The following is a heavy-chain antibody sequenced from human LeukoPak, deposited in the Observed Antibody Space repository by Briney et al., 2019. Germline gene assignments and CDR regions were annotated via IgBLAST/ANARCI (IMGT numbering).Heavy chain of an antibody. CDR3: GKEAYSGSYYWFDP. D-gene: IGHD1-26*01. V-gene: IGHV3-23*01. J-gene: IGHJ5*02. CDR1: GFTFSSYW. Sequence: GGSLRLSCAASGFTFSSYWMHWVRQAPGKGLEWVSAISGSGATTYYAGSVKGRFTISRDNSKNTLYMQMSSLRAEDTAVYYCGKEAYSGSYYWFDPWGQGTLVTVSS. CDR2: ISGSGATT.